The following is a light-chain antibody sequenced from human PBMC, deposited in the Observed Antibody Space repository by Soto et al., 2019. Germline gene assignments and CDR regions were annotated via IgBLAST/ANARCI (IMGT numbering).Light chain of an antibody. V-gene: IGKV3-15*01. CDR1: QSIRST. CDR3: QQYNAWPPVIT. Sequence: IVFKQSPGTLSLSPGERATLSCRASQSIRSTLAWYQQKPGQAPRLLIYDATNRATGIPARFSGSGSGTEFTLTISSLQSDDFAVYYCQQYNAWPPVITFGQGALLEIK. J-gene: IGKJ5*01. CDR2: DAT.